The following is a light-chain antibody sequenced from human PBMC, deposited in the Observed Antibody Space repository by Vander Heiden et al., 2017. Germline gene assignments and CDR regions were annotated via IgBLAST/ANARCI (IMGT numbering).Light chain of an antibody. CDR3: QQRDNMPFT. J-gene: IGKJ3*01. V-gene: IGKV1-39*01. Sequence: DIQMTQSPSSLSASVGDRVTISCRPSHSIISFLNWYQQKPGKPPKLLVHGASTLQSGVPSRFSGSGSGTDFTLTISSLQPEDFATYYCQQRDNMPFTFGHGTKVDIK. CDR1: HSIISF. CDR2: GAS.